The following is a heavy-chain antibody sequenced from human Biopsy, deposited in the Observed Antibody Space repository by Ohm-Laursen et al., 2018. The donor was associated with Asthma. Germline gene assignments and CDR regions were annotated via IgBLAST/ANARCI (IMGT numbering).Heavy chain of an antibody. V-gene: IGHV3-30*18. CDR1: GFAFDSYA. CDR2: ISYDGNHK. D-gene: IGHD5-12*01. J-gene: IGHJ4*02. CDR3: AKRRGYSGHDNDY. Sequence: SLRLSCTASGFAFDSYAMYWVRQAPGKGLEWVAVISYDGNHKFYEDSVKGRFTISRDNSKNTLYLQMNSLRTEDTAVYYCAKRRGYSGHDNDYWGQGTPVIVSS.